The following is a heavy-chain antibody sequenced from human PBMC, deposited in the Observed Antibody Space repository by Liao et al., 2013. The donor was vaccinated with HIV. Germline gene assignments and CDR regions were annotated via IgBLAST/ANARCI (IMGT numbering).Heavy chain of an antibody. CDR3: ATNDVVSSTLDY. CDR2: IYYSGNT. J-gene: IGHJ4*02. Sequence: QVQLQQWGAGLLKPSETLSLTCAVYGGSFNDYYWSWIRQPPGKGLEWIGYIYYSGNTNYNPSLKNRVTISVDTSKNHFSLTLTSVTAADTAVYYCATNDVVSSTLDYWGQGTLVTVSS. V-gene: IGHV4-34*11. D-gene: IGHD1-1*01. CDR1: GGSFNDYY.